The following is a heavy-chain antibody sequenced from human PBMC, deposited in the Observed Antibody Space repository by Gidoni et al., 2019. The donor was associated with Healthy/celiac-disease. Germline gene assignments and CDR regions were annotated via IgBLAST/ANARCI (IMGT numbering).Heavy chain of an antibody. CDR3: ARYDFWSGYGY. CDR2: INHSGST. CDR1: GGSFRGYY. V-gene: IGHV4-34*01. D-gene: IGHD3-3*01. J-gene: IGHJ4*02. Sequence: QVQLQQCGAGLLKPSETLSLTCAVYGGSFRGYYWSWIRQPPGKGLEWIGEINHSGSTNYNPSLKSRVTISVDTSKNQFSLKLSSVTAADTAVYYCARYDFWSGYGYWGQGTLVTVSS.